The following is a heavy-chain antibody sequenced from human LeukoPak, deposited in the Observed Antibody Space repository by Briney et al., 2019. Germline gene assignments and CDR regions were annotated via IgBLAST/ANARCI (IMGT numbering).Heavy chain of an antibody. V-gene: IGHV3-74*01. Sequence: GGSLRLSCAASGFTFSSYWMHWVRQAPGKGLVWVSRINSDGSSTSYADSVKGRFTISRDNSKNTLYLQMNSLRVEDTAVYYCARHPGYFYGYDYWGQGTLVTVSS. J-gene: IGHJ4*02. D-gene: IGHD5-18*01. CDR1: GFTFSSYW. CDR2: INSDGSST. CDR3: ARHPGYFYGYDY.